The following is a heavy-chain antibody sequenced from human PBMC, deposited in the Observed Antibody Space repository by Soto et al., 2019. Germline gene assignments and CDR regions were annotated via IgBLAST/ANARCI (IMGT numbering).Heavy chain of an antibody. D-gene: IGHD3-3*02. V-gene: IGHV1-69*12. CDR1: GGTFSTSA. Sequence: QVQLEQSGPEVKKPGSSVKVSCKASGGTFSTSAISWVRQAPGQGLEWMGGIMPIFRTPDYAQKFQGRVTVTADESTSTAYMELSGLRSDDTAVYYGARDKDRPQLGGNYYYILDVWGQGTTITVSS. CDR3: ARDKDRPQLGGNYYYILDV. J-gene: IGHJ6*02. CDR2: IMPIFRTP.